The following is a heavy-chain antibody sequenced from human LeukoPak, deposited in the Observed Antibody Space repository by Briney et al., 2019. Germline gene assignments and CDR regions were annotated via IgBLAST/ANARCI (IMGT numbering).Heavy chain of an antibody. CDR2: IYHSGST. Sequence: SETLSLTCTVSGGSISSSSYYWGWIRQPPGKGLEWIGSIYHSGSTYYNPSLKSRVTISVDTSKNQFSLKLSSVTAADTAVYYCARVGLWRALDYWGQGTLVTVSS. D-gene: IGHD1-1*01. J-gene: IGHJ4*02. CDR3: ARVGLWRALDY. CDR1: GGSISSSSYY. V-gene: IGHV4-39*07.